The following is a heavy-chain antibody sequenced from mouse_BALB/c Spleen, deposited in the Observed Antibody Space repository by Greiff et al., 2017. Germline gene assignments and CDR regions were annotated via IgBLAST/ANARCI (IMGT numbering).Heavy chain of an antibody. Sequence: EVQLQESGPGLVKPSQSLSLTCTVTGYSITSDYAWNWIRQFPGNKLEWMGYISYSGSTSYNPSLKSRISITRDTSKNQFFLQLNSVTTEDTATYYCARRDYDGYLAWFAYWGQGTLVTVSA. CDR2: ISYSGST. CDR3: ARRDYDGYLAWFAY. D-gene: IGHD2-3*01. CDR1: GYSITSDYA. J-gene: IGHJ3*01. V-gene: IGHV3-2*02.